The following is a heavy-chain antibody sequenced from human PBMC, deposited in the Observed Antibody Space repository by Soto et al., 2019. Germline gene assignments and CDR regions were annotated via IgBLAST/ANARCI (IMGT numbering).Heavy chain of an antibody. D-gene: IGHD1-26*01. CDR1: GYTFTSYG. Sequence: ASVKVSCKASGYTFTSYGISWVRQAPGQGLEWMGWISAYNGNTNYAQKLQGRVTMTTDTSTSTAYMELRSLRSDDTAVYYCARGAVSGSYYTGDYYYGMDVWGQGTTVNVSS. CDR3: ARGAVSGSYYTGDYYYGMDV. V-gene: IGHV1-18*01. J-gene: IGHJ6*02. CDR2: ISAYNGNT.